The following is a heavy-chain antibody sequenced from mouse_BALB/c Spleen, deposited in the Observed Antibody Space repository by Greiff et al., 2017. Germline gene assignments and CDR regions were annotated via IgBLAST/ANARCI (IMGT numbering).Heavy chain of an antibody. CDR3: IDRFFAY. J-gene: IGHJ3*01. CDR2: IRLKSDNYAT. Sequence: EVKVEESGGGLVQPGGSMKLSCVASGFTFSSYWMSWVRQSPEKGLEWVAEIRLKSDNYATHYAESVKGKFTISRDDSKSRLYLQMNSLRAEDTGIYYCIDRFFAYWGQGTLVTVSA. CDR1: GFTFSSYW. V-gene: IGHV6-6*02.